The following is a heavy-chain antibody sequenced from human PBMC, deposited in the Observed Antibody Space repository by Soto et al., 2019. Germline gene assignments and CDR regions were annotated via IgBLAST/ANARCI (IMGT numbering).Heavy chain of an antibody. CDR2: ISYDGSNK. V-gene: IGHV3-30*18. J-gene: IGHJ4*02. Sequence: QVQLVESGGGVVQPGRSLRLSCAASGFTFSSYGMHWVRQAPGKGLEWVAVISYDGSNKYYADSVKGRFTISRDNSKNTLYLQMHSLRAEDTAVYYCAKPSLPYSSVVYWGQGTLVTVSS. CDR1: GFTFSSYG. CDR3: AKPSLPYSSVVY. D-gene: IGHD6-19*01.